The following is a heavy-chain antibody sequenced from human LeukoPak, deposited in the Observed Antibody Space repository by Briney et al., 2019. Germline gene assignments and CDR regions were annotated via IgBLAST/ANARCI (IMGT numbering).Heavy chain of an antibody. Sequence: GGSLRLSCAASGFTFGTYWMTWVRQAPGKGLEWVANMKQDGSQKYYVDSVKGRFTISRDNAKNSLYLQLNSLRAEDTAVYYCARYRGSVRGNYYYYMDVWGKGTTVTVSS. J-gene: IGHJ6*03. V-gene: IGHV3-7*01. CDR3: ARYRGSVRGNYYYYMDV. CDR1: GFTFGTYW. D-gene: IGHD2-15*01. CDR2: MKQDGSQK.